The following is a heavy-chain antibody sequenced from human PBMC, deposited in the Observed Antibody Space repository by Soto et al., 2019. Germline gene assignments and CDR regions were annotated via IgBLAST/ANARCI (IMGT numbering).Heavy chain of an antibody. V-gene: IGHV1-3*01. Sequence: ASVKVSCKASGYTFTSYAMHWVRQAPGQRLEWMGWINAGNGSTYYADSVKGRFTISRDNSKSTLYLQMNSLRAEDTALYYCAKGRSYYYYYGVDVWGQGTTVTVSS. CDR2: INAGNGST. J-gene: IGHJ6*02. CDR1: GYTFTSYA. CDR3: AKGRSYYYYYGVDV.